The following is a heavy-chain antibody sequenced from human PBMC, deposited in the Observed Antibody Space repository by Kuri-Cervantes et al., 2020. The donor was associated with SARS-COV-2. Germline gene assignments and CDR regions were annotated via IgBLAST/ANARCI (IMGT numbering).Heavy chain of an antibody. Sequence: GSLRLSCTVSGGSISSTNFYWGWIRQPPGKGPEWIATMYNSGTTHYNASLKSRVTISVDTSKNQFSLNLGSVTAADTAVYYCARRYSRGWSRDTFDIWGQGTTVTVSS. V-gene: IGHV4-39*01. CDR1: GGSISSTNFY. CDR3: ARRYSRGWSRDTFDI. D-gene: IGHD6-19*01. J-gene: IGHJ3*02. CDR2: MYNSGTT.